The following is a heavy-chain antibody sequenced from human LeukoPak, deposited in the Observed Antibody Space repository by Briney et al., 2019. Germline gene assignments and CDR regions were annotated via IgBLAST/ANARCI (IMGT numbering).Heavy chain of an antibody. D-gene: IGHD4-17*01. J-gene: IGHJ4*02. V-gene: IGHV3-21*01. CDR1: GFTFSSYS. CDR3: ARGRLGGDLLFDY. CDR2: ISSSSSYI. Sequence: PGGSLRLSCAASGFTFSSYSMNWVRQAPGKGLEWVSSISSSSSYIYYADSVKGRFTISRDNAKNSLYLQMNSLRAEDTAVYYCARGRLGGDLLFDYWGQGTLVTVSS.